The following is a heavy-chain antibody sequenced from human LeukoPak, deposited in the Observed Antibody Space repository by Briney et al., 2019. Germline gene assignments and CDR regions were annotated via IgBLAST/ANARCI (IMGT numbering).Heavy chain of an antibody. CDR1: GFTFSDYY. CDR3: AREPHYYDSSGYYPYYFDY. D-gene: IGHD3-22*01. Sequence: GGSLRLSCAASGFTFSDYYMSWIRQAPGKGLEWVSYISSSGSTIYYADSVKGRFTISRDNAKNSLYLQMNSLRAEDTAVYYCAREPHYYDSSGYYPYYFDYWGQGTLVTVSS. J-gene: IGHJ4*02. V-gene: IGHV3-11*01. CDR2: ISSSGSTI.